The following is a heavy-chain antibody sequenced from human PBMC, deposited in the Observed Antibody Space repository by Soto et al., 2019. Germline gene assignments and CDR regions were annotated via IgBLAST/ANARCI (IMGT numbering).Heavy chain of an antibody. CDR3: ASRFPVPNCSSISCPSRFDP. J-gene: IGHJ5*02. CDR2: ISSSSSYI. D-gene: IGHD2-2*01. CDR1: GFTFSSYS. Sequence: EVQLVESGGGLVKPGGSLRLSCAASGFTFSSYSMNWVRQAPGKGLEWVSSISSSSSYIYYADSVKGRFTISRDNAKNSLYLQMNSLRAEDTAVYYCASRFPVPNCSSISCPSRFDPWGQGTLVTVSS. V-gene: IGHV3-21*01.